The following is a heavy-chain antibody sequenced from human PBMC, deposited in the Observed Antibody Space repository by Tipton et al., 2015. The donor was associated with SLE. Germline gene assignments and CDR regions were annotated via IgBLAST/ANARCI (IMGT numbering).Heavy chain of an antibody. D-gene: IGHD4-17*01. V-gene: IGHV3-48*03. Sequence: SLRLSCAASGFTFDDYAMHWVRLVPGKGLEWVAYISASGSHINYGDSVRGRFTVSRDNAKRSLSLQMNSLRADDTAVYYCARDPSRLGDYGYFDYWGQGTPVTVSS. CDR2: ISASGSHI. J-gene: IGHJ4*02. CDR3: ARDPSRLGDYGYFDY. CDR1: GFTFDDYA.